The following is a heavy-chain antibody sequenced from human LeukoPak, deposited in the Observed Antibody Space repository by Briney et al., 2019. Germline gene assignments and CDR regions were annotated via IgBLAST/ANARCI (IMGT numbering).Heavy chain of an antibody. CDR3: AGGAQPYYYYGMDV. CDR2: INHSGST. Sequence: KPSETLSLTCAVYGGPFSGYYWSWIRQPPGKGLEWIGEINHSGSTNYNPSLKSRVTISVDTSKNQFSLKLSSVTAADTAVYYCAGGAQPYYYYGMDVWGQGTTVTVSS. V-gene: IGHV4-34*01. CDR1: GGPFSGYY. J-gene: IGHJ6*02. D-gene: IGHD2-2*01.